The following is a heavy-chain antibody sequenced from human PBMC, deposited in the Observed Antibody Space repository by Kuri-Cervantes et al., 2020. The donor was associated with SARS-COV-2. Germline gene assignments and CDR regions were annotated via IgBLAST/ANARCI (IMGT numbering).Heavy chain of an antibody. CDR2: IYTSGST. Sequence: SETLSLTCTVSGGSISSGSYYWSWIRQPAGKGLEWIGYIYTSGSTNYNPSLKSRVTISVDTSKNQFSLKLSSVTAADTAVYYCARDRGTVKNLQFLEWPDAFDIWGQGTMVTVSS. J-gene: IGHJ3*02. V-gene: IGHV4-61*09. CDR1: GGSISSGSYY. CDR3: ARDRGTVKNLQFLEWPDAFDI. D-gene: IGHD3-3*01.